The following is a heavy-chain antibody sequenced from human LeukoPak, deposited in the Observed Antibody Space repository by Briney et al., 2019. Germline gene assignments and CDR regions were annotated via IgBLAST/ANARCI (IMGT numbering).Heavy chain of an antibody. CDR2: ISTSGSTK. CDR3: ARNMVRGVIFPLGY. D-gene: IGHD3-10*01. J-gene: IGHJ4*02. V-gene: IGHV3-11*01. CDR1: GFTFSDYY. Sequence: GVSLRLSRAASGFTFSDYYMNWIRQAPGKGLEWVSYISTSGSTKYYADSVKGRFTMSRDNAKNSLYLQMNSLRAEDTAVYYCARNMVRGVIFPLGYWGQGILVTVSS.